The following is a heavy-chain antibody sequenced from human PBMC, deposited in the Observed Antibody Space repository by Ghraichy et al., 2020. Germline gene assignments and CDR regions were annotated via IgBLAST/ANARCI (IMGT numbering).Heavy chain of an antibody. CDR2: IYYSGST. CDR1: GGSISSSSYY. CDR3: ARDGSYYDSSGYSIFDY. D-gene: IGHD3-22*01. J-gene: IGHJ4*02. V-gene: IGHV4-39*07. Sequence: SETLSLTCTVSGGSISSSSYYWGWIRQPPGKGLEWIGSIYYSGSTYYNPSLKSRVTISVDTSKNQFSLKLSSVTAADTAVYYCARDGSYYDSSGYSIFDYWGQGTLVTVSS.